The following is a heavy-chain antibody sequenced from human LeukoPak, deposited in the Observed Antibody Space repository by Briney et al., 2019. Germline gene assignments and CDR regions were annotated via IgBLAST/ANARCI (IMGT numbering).Heavy chain of an antibody. CDR1: GFTFSSYE. D-gene: IGHD3-3*01. Sequence: GGSLRLSCAASGFTFSSYEMNWVRQAPGKGLEWVSYISSSGSTIYYADSVKGRFTLSRDNSQNTVSLQLNNLRIEDTALYYCAKTSLSDPSGHYYYMDVWGKGTTVTVSS. V-gene: IGHV3-48*03. CDR2: ISSSGSTI. J-gene: IGHJ6*03. CDR3: AKTSLSDPSGHYYYMDV.